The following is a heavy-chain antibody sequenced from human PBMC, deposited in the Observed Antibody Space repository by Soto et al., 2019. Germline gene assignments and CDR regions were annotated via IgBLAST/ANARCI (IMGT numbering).Heavy chain of an antibody. D-gene: IGHD2-21*02. J-gene: IGHJ4*02. CDR2: INASGGRT. Sequence: QVQLVQSGAEVKKPGASVKVSCKASGYTFTSYYVHWIRQAPGQGLEWMGIINASGGRTTYAPKFQGRVTMTRDTSTSTVYIELSSLTSEDTATYFCGRILPPATFDYWGQGTLVTVSS. V-gene: IGHV1-46*03. CDR3: GRILPPATFDY. CDR1: GYTFTSYY.